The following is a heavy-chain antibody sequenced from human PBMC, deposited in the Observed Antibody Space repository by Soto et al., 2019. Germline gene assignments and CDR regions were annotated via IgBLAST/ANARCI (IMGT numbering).Heavy chain of an antibody. CDR3: ARVYGDYVYYFDY. J-gene: IGHJ4*02. CDR1: SGSISSSNW. Sequence: SETLSLTCAVSSGSISSSNWWSWVRQPPGKGLEWIGEIYHSGSTNYNPSLKSRVTISVDKSKNQFSLKLSSVTAADTAVYYCARVYGDYVYYFDYWGQGTLVTVSS. CDR2: IYHSGST. V-gene: IGHV4-4*02. D-gene: IGHD4-17*01.